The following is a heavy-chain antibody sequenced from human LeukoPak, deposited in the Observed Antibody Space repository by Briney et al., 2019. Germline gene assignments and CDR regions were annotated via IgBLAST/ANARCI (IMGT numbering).Heavy chain of an antibody. D-gene: IGHD2-2*01. Sequence: PGGSLRLSCAAPGFTFDDYAMHWVRQAPGKGLEWVSGISGSGSSTYYADSVKGRFTISRDNSKSTLYLQMNSLRAEDTAVYYCAKDRHAPGRYCSSTICFPFDPWGQGTLVTVSS. CDR2: ISGSGSST. CDR1: GFTFDDYA. V-gene: IGHV3-23*01. J-gene: IGHJ5*02. CDR3: AKDRHAPGRYCSSTICFPFDP.